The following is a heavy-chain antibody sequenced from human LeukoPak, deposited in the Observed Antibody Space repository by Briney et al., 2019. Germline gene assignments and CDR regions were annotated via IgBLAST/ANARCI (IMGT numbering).Heavy chain of an antibody. Sequence: GGSLRLSCAASGFTFSSYRMSWVRQAPGKGLEWVANIKQDGSEKYYVDSVKGRFTISRDNAKNSLYLQMNSLRAEDTAVYYCARIYSGSSRAFDIWGQGTMVTVSS. J-gene: IGHJ3*02. V-gene: IGHV3-7*01. CDR2: IKQDGSEK. CDR3: ARIYSGSSRAFDI. CDR1: GFTFSSYR. D-gene: IGHD1-26*01.